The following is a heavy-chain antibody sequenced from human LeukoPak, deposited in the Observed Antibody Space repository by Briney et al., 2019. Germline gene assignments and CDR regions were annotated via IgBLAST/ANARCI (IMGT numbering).Heavy chain of an antibody. D-gene: IGHD2-2*02. J-gene: IGHJ3*02. Sequence: GESLKISCKGSGYSFTSYWIGWVRQMPGKSLEWMGIIYPGDSDTRYSPSFQGQVTISADKSISTAYLQWSSLKASDTAMYYCARGSCSSTSCYTAFDIWGQGTMVTVSS. CDR3: ARGSCSSTSCYTAFDI. CDR1: GYSFTSYW. V-gene: IGHV5-51*01. CDR2: IYPGDSDT.